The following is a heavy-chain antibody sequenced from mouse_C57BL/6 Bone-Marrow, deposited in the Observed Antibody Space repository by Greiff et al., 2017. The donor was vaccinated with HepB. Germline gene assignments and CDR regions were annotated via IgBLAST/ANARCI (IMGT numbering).Heavy chain of an antibody. CDR1: GFNIKDDY. Sequence: VQLKESGAELVRPGASVKLSCTASGFNIKDDYMHWVKQRPEQGLEWIGWIDPENGDTEYASKFQGKATITADTSSNTAYLQLSSLTSEDTAVYYCTYYYYGTFDYWGQGTTLTVSS. CDR2: IDPENGDT. J-gene: IGHJ2*01. D-gene: IGHD1-1*01. V-gene: IGHV14-4*01. CDR3: TYYYYGTFDY.